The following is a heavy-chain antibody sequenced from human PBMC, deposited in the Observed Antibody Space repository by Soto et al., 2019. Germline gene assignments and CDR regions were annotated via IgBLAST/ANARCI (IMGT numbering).Heavy chain of an antibody. CDR1: GYTFTSYA. CDR3: ARSCSFCSPTTTYYFDY. J-gene: IGHJ4*02. CDR2: INAGNGNT. D-gene: IGHD2-15*01. V-gene: IGHV1-3*01. Sequence: ASVKVSCKASGYTFTSYAMHWVRQAPGQRLEWMGWINAGNGNTKYSQKFQGRVTITRDTSASTAYMELSSLRSEDTAVYYCARSCSFCSPTTTYYFDYWGQGTLVTVSS.